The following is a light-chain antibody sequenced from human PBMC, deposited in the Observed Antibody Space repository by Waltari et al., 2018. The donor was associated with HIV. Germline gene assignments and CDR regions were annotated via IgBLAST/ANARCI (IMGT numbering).Light chain of an antibody. V-gene: IGKV3-15*01. CDR1: QSISSN. J-gene: IGKJ1*01. Sequence: EIVMTQSPATLSVSPGERATLSCRASQSISSNLAWYQQKPGQAPRLLIYRVSTRTTGTPAMFSGSGSGTDFTLTISSLQSEDFAVYYCQQFNSWPRTFGPGTKVET. CDR2: RVS. CDR3: QQFNSWPRT.